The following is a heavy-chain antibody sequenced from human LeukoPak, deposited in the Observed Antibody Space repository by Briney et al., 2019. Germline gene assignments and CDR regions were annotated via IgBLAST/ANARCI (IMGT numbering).Heavy chain of an antibody. CDR3: ARGGDTIGSIRSPFDI. CDR2: ISGGGST. Sequence: GGSLRLSCAASGFTFSSYWMSWVRQAPGKGLEWVSAISGGGSTYYADSVKGRFIISRDNSKNTVYLQLNSLRAEDTAVYYCARGGDTIGSIRSPFDIWGQGTMVTVSS. V-gene: IGHV3-53*01. D-gene: IGHD3-22*01. CDR1: GFTFSSYW. J-gene: IGHJ3*02.